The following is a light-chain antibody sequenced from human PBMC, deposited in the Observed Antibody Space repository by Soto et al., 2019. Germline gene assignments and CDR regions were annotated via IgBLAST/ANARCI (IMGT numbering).Light chain of an antibody. CDR3: QQYNSYSYT. CDR1: QSISSW. CDR2: KAS. J-gene: IGKJ2*01. V-gene: IGKV1-5*03. Sequence: IQMTQSPSTLSASVGDRVTITCRASQSISSWLAWYQQKPGIAPNLLIYKASSLQSGVPSRFSGSGSGTEFALTISSLQPDDFATYYCQQYNSYSYTFGQGTKVDIK.